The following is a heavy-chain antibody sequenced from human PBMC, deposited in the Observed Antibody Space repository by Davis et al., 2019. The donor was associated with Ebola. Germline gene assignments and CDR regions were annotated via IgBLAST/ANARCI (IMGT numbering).Heavy chain of an antibody. D-gene: IGHD5-18*01. V-gene: IGHV5-51*01. J-gene: IGHJ4*02. CDR1: GYSFTSYW. CDR3: ARHARGYSYGGPDY. Sequence: GESLKISCKGSGYSFTSYWIAWVRQMAGKGPEWMGIIFSGDSDTRYSPSFEGQVTISVDKSIGTAYLQWNSLKASDTAMYYCARHARGYSYGGPDYWGQGTLVTVSS. CDR2: IFSGDSDT.